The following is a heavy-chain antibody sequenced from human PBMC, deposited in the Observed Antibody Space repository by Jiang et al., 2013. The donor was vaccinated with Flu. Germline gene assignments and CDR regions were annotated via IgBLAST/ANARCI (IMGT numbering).Heavy chain of an antibody. CDR1: GYSFSSYW. D-gene: IGHD3-16*01. J-gene: IGHJ2*01. V-gene: IGHV5-51*01. Sequence: GAEVKKPGESLKISCKGSGYSFSSYWIAWVRQMPGKGLEWMGIIYPGDSDTTYSPSFQGQVTISADKSISTAYLQWSSLKASDTAMYYCARRDLGGGSLESYFDLWGRGTLVTVSS. CDR2: IYPGDSDT. CDR3: ARRDLGGGSLESYFDL.